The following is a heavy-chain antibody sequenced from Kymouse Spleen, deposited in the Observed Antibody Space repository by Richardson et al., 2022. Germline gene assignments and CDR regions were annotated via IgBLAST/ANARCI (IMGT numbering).Heavy chain of an antibody. J-gene: IGHJ5*02. CDR1: GGSISSYY. V-gene: IGHV4-59*01. Sequence: QVQLQESGPGLVKPSETLSLTCTVSGGSISSYYWSWIRQPPGKGLEWIGYIYYSGSTNYNPSLKSRVTISVDTSKNQFSLKLSSVTAADTAVYYCARDNSNYVGWFDPWGQGTLVTVSS. D-gene: IGHD4-11,IGHD4-11*01. CDR3: ARDNSNYVGWFDP. CDR2: IYYSGST.